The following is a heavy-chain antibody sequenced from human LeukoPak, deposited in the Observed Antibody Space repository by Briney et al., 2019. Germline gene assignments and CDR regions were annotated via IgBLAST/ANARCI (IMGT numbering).Heavy chain of an antibody. CDR1: GYTFTSYG. J-gene: IGHJ4*02. CDR2: ISAYNGNT. CDR3: ARAPPNLIVGATSYY. V-gene: IGHV1-18*01. Sequence: ASVKVSCKASGYTFTSYGISWVRQAPGQGLEWMGLISAYNGNTNYAQKLQGRVTMTTDTSTSTAYMELRSLRSDDTAVYYCARAPPNLIVGATSYYWGQGTLVTVSS. D-gene: IGHD1-26*01.